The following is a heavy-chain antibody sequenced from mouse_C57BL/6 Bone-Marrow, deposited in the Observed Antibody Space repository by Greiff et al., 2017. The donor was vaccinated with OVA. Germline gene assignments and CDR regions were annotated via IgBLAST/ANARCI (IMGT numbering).Heavy chain of an antibody. J-gene: IGHJ2*01. Sequence: EVKLQESGAELVRPGASVKLSCTASGFNIKDDYMHWVKQRPEQGLEWIGWIDPENGDTEYASKFQGKATITADTSSNTAYLQLSSLTSEDTAVYYCLYYYGSRDYWGQGTTLTVSS. CDR3: LYYYGSRDY. CDR2: IDPENGDT. V-gene: IGHV14-4*01. D-gene: IGHD1-1*01. CDR1: GFNIKDDY.